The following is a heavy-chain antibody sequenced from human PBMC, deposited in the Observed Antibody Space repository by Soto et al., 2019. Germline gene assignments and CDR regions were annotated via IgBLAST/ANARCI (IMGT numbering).Heavy chain of an antibody. D-gene: IGHD3-16*01. V-gene: IGHV1-2*02. CDR2: LNPNSGGS. CDR3: ATLGAGAFDY. CDR1: GYTFTDYC. Sequence: ASVKVSCKASGYTFTDYCIHWVRQAPGQGLECVGWLNPNSGGSNYAQKFQGRVTMTRDTSISTAYMELSRLTSDDTAVYYCATLGAGAFDYWGQGTLVTVSS. J-gene: IGHJ4*02.